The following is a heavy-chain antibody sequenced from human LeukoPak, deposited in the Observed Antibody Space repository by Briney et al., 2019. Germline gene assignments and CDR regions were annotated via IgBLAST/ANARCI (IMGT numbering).Heavy chain of an antibody. J-gene: IGHJ4*02. CDR2: INHSGST. CDR1: GGSFSGYY. CDR3: ARGRNGYCSGGSCYALGY. V-gene: IGHV4-34*01. Sequence: SETLSLTCAVYGGSFSGYYWSWIRQPPGTGLEWMGEINHSGSTNYNPSLKSRVTISVDTSKKQFSLKLSSVTAADTAVYYCARGRNGYCSGGSCYALGYWGQGTLVTVSS. D-gene: IGHD2-15*01.